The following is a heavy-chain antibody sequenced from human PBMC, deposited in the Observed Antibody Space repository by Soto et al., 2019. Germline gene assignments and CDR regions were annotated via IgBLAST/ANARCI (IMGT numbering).Heavy chain of an antibody. D-gene: IGHD4-17*01. Sequence: QLQLQESGSGLVTPSQTLSLTCAVSGGSISSGGYSWNWIRQPPGKGLEWIGNIYHSGSTYYNASLKSRVTISVDRSKNQFSLKLSSVTAADTAVYYCGRGDYAHAFDIWGQGTMVTVSS. V-gene: IGHV4-30-2*01. CDR1: GGSISSGGYS. J-gene: IGHJ3*02. CDR3: GRGDYAHAFDI. CDR2: IYHSGST.